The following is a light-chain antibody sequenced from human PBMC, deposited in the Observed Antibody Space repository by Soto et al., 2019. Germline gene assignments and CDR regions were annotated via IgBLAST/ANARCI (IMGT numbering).Light chain of an antibody. CDR3: QQRSNWPPLYS. Sequence: EIVLTQSPATLSLSPGERATLSCRASQSVSTSLAWYQHKPGQAPRLLIYDASNRATGIPARFSGSGSGTDFTLTISRLEPADFAVYYCQQRSNWPPLYSFGQGTKLEIK. J-gene: IGKJ2*01. CDR2: DAS. CDR1: QSVSTS. V-gene: IGKV3-11*01.